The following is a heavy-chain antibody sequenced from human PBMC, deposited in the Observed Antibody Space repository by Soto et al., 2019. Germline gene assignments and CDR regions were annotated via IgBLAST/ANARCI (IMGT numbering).Heavy chain of an antibody. CDR1: GFTFSDYA. V-gene: IGHV3-23*01. J-gene: IGHJ6*02. D-gene: IGHD2-15*01. Sequence: EVQLLESGGGLAQPGGSLTLSCVASGFTFSDYAMSWVRQAPGKGLEWGSTITGGGAYTYSADSGEGRFTISRDNSKNTLYLQMKSLRAEDMAVYYCAKDAGDVRDWDCRGGSCSPDGMDVWGQGTTVTVSS. CDR3: AKDAGDVRDWDCRGGSCSPDGMDV. CDR2: ITGGGAYT.